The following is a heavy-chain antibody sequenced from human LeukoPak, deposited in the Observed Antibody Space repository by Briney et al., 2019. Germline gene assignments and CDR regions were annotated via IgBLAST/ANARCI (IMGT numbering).Heavy chain of an antibody. CDR1: GFTFSNYG. CDR2: IWYDGSKK. V-gene: IGHV3-33*01. J-gene: IGHJ4*02. Sequence: PGGSLRLSCAASGFTFSNYGMHWVRQAPGKGLEWVAVIWYDGSKKYYADSVKGRFTISRDNSKNTLFLQMDRLRAEDTAVYSCARDRGALHYFDYWGQGTLVTVSS. CDR3: ARDRGALHYFDY.